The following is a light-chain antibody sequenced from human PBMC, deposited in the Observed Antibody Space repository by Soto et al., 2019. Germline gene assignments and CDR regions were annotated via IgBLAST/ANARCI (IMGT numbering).Light chain of an antibody. CDR3: SSYTSLSTIYV. V-gene: IGLV2-14*01. Sequence: QSVLTQPASVSGSPGQSITISCTGTNSDVGGYNYVSWYQQHPGKAPELMIYEVSHRPSGVSNRFSGSKSDNTASLTISGLQAEDAADYYCSSYTSLSTIYVFGTRTKVT. CDR2: EVS. CDR1: NSDVGGYNY. J-gene: IGLJ1*01.